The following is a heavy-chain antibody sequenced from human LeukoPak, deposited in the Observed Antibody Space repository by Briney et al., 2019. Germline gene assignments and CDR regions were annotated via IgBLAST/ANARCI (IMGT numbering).Heavy chain of an antibody. CDR1: GYTFTGYY. J-gene: IGHJ4*02. Sequence: ASVKVSCKASGYTFTGYYMHWVRQAPGQGLEWMGWINPNSGGTNYAQKFQGRVTMTRDTSISTAYMELSRLRSDDTAVYYCARDRTTYSSSLPDYWGQGTLVTVSS. CDR2: INPNSGGT. V-gene: IGHV1-2*02. CDR3: ARDRTTYSSSLPDY. D-gene: IGHD6-6*01.